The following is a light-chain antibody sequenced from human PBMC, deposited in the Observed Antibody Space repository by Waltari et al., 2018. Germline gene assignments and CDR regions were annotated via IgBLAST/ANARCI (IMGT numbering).Light chain of an antibody. J-gene: IGLJ3*02. CDR2: AYS. CDR3: QSYDSALSAV. CDR1: SSNIGAGYD. V-gene: IGLV1-40*01. Sequence: QSVLTQPPSVSGAPGQTVTISCARSSSNIGAGYDVHWYQQLPGAAPKLLIYAYSSRPSGVPDRFYGSKSGTSASLAINGLQPEDEADYYCQSYDSALSAVFGGGTKVTVL.